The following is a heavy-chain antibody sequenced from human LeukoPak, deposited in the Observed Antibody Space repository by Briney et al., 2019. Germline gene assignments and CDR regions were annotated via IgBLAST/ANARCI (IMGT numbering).Heavy chain of an antibody. D-gene: IGHD6-19*01. CDR2: ISASGGST. V-gene: IGHV3-23*01. CDR1: GFSFSSYA. Sequence: GGSLRLSCAASGFSFSSYAMSWVRQAPGKGLEWVSAISASGGSTYYADSVKGRFTISRDNSKDTLSLQMNSLRAEDTAAYYCAKGRSGWYSDFDYWGQGTLVTVSS. CDR3: AKGRSGWYSDFDY. J-gene: IGHJ4*02.